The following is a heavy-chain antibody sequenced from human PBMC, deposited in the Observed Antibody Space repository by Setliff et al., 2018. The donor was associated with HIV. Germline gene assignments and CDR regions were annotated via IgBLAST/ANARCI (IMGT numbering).Heavy chain of an antibody. J-gene: IGHJ4*02. D-gene: IGHD1-26*01. CDR3: AREGTFIVGAAEYLDY. CDR1: GGSFSGYY. CDR2: INHSGST. Sequence: SETLSLTCAVYGGSFSGYYWSWIRQPPGKGLEWIGEINHSGSTNYNPSLKSRVTISVATSKNQFSLKLSSVTAADTAVYYCAREGTFIVGAAEYLDYWGQGTLVTVSS. V-gene: IGHV4-34*01.